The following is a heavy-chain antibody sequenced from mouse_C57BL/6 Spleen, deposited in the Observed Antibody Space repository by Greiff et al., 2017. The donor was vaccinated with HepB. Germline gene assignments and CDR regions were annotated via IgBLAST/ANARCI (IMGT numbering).Heavy chain of an antibody. Sequence: VMLVESGAELARPGASVKMSCKASGYTFTSYTMHWVKQRPGQGLEWIGYINPSSGYTKYNQKFKDKATLTADKSSSTAYMQLSSLTSEDSAVYYCARRAFTTVVAPDFDVWGTGTTVTVSS. D-gene: IGHD1-1*01. CDR2: INPSSGYT. CDR3: ARRAFTTVVAPDFDV. J-gene: IGHJ1*03. V-gene: IGHV1-4*01. CDR1: GYTFTSYT.